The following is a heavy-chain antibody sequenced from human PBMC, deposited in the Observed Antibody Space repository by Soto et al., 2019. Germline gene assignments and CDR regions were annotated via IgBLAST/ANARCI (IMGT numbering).Heavy chain of an antibody. V-gene: IGHV3-48*02. CDR1: GFTLSSYS. J-gene: IGHJ6*02. CDR3: ARDNPRSYGWDV. CDR2: ISSSSSTI. Sequence: EVQLVESGGGLVQPGGSLRLSCEASGFTLSSYSMNWARQAPGQGLEWVSYISSSSSTIYYADSVKGRFTISRDNAKNSLYLLMNSLRDEDTAVFYWARDNPRSYGWDVWGQGTTVTVSS. D-gene: IGHD3-16*01.